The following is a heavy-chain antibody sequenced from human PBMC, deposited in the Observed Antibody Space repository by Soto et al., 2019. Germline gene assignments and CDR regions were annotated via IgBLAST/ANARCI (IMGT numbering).Heavy chain of an antibody. CDR1: GFTFSSYS. Sequence: EVQLVESGGGLVKPGGSLRLSCAASGFTFSSYSMKWVRQAPGKGLEWVSSISSSSSYIYYADSVKGRFTISRDNAKNSLYLQMNSLRAEDTAVYYCARDRSSGWSGWGQGTLVTVSS. V-gene: IGHV3-21*01. CDR2: ISSSSSYI. CDR3: ARDRSSGWSG. D-gene: IGHD6-19*01. J-gene: IGHJ4*02.